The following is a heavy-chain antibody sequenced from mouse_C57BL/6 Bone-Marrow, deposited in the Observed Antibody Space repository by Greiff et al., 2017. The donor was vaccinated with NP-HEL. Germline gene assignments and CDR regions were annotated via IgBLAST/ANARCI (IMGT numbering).Heavy chain of an antibody. CDR1: GYTFTSYW. Sequence: QVQLQQPGAELVRPGSSVKLSCKASGYTFTSYWMDWVKQRPGQGLEWIGNIYPSDSETHYNQKFKDKATLTVDKSSSTAYMQLSSLTSEDSAVYYCARWETAQAPAAYWGQGTLVTVSA. V-gene: IGHV1-61*01. CDR2: IYPSDSET. J-gene: IGHJ3*01. CDR3: ARWETAQAPAAY. D-gene: IGHD3-2*02.